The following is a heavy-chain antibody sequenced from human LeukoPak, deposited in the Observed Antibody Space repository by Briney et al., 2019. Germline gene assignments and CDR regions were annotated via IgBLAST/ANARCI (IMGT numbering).Heavy chain of an antibody. Sequence: GGSLRLSCAASGFTFSSYGMHWVRQAPGTGLEWVAFISFDGHAQFYTDSVKGRFTISRDNFRNTLDLQMYNLRTEDTAIYYCIKDSRGTSGYYEYFQDWGQGTLVTVSS. D-gene: IGHD3-22*01. CDR3: IKDSRGTSGYYEYFQD. J-gene: IGHJ1*01. V-gene: IGHV3-30*19. CDR2: ISFDGHAQ. CDR1: GFTFSSYG.